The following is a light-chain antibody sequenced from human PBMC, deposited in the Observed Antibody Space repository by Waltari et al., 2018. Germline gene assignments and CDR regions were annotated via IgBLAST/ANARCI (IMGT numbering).Light chain of an antibody. CDR2: GAS. V-gene: IGKV3-20*01. Sequence: EIVLTQSPGTLSLSPGERATLSCRAGQSVSSGYLAWYQQKHGQAPRRLIYGASSRATGIPDRFSGSGSGTDFTLTINRLEPEDSGVYYCQQYGSSPPLTFGGWTKVEI. J-gene: IGKJ4*01. CDR1: QSVSSGY. CDR3: QQYGSSPPLT.